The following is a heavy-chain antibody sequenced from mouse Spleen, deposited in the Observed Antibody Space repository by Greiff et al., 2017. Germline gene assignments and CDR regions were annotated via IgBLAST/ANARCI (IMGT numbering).Heavy chain of an antibody. CDR1: GYTFTSYW. CDR3: TRPYGYDSWYFDV. V-gene: IGHV1S22*01. Sequence: LKQPGSELVRPGASVKLSCKASGYTFTSYWMHWVKQRPGQGLEWIGNIYPGSGSTNYDEKFKSKATLTVDTSSSTAYMQLSSLTSEDSAVLYWTRPYGYDSWYFDVWGAGTTVTVSS. CDR2: IYPGSGST. D-gene: IGHD2-2*01. J-gene: IGHJ1*01.